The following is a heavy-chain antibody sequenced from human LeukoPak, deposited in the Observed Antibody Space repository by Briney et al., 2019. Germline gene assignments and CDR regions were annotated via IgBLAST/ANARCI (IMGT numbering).Heavy chain of an antibody. CDR2: ISGRGGST. D-gene: IGHD4-17*01. Sequence: GGSLRLSCAASGFTFSSYAMSWVRQAPGKGLEWVSAISGRGGSTYYADSVKGRFTISRDNSKNTLYLQMNSLRAEDTAVYYCAKNRDYGDYIDYWGQGTLVTVSS. J-gene: IGHJ4*02. CDR1: GFTFSSYA. CDR3: AKNRDYGDYIDY. V-gene: IGHV3-23*01.